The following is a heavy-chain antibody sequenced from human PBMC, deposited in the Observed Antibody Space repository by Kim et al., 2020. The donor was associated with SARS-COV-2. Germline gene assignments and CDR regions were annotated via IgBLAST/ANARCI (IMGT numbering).Heavy chain of an antibody. CDR1: GGSISSGGYY. J-gene: IGHJ6*02. CDR2: IYYSGST. V-gene: IGHV4-31*03. Sequence: SETLSLTCTVSGGSISSGGYYWSWIRQHPGKGLEWIGYIYYSGSTYYNPSLKSRVTISVDTSKNQFSLKLSSVTAADTALYYCARDHRTVTTRYYYYYGMDVWGQGTTVTVSS. D-gene: IGHD4-4*01. CDR3: ARDHRTVTTRYYYYYGMDV.